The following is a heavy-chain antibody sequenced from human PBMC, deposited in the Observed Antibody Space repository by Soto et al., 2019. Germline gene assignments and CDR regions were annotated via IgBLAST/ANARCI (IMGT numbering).Heavy chain of an antibody. CDR2: ISGRGGST. J-gene: IGHJ4*02. CDR3: AKDQGSSWYEIDY. D-gene: IGHD6-13*01. V-gene: IGHV3-23*01. CDR1: GFTFSNYA. Sequence: EVQLLESGGGLVQPGGSLRLSCAASGFTFSNYAVTWVRQAPGKGLEWVSTISGRGGSTYYADSVKGRFTISRDNSKNTLYLQMTSLRAEDTAVYYCAKDQGSSWYEIDYWGQGTLVTVSS.